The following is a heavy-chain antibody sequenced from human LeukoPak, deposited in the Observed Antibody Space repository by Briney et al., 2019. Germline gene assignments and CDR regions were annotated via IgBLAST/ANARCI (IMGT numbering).Heavy chain of an antibody. J-gene: IGHJ4*02. Sequence: ASVKVSCKASGYTFISYGISWVRQAPGQGLEWMGWISAYNGNTNYAQKLQGRVTMTTDTSTSTAYMELRSLRSDDTAVYYCARDRGDYGDYVRGDYWGQGTLVTVSS. V-gene: IGHV1-18*01. CDR1: GYTFISYG. CDR2: ISAYNGNT. D-gene: IGHD4-17*01. CDR3: ARDRGDYGDYVRGDY.